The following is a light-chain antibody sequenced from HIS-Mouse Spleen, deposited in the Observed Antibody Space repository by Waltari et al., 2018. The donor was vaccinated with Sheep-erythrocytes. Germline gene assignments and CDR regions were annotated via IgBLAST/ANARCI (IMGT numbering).Light chain of an antibody. CDR2: QDS. Sequence: SYELTQPPSVSVSPGQTASITCSGDKLGDTYACWYQPQPGQSPVLVIYQDSKRPSGIPRRFSGSNSRNTATLTISGTQAMDEADYYCQAWDSSTAWVFGGGTKLTVL. CDR1: KLGDTY. J-gene: IGLJ3*02. V-gene: IGLV3-1*01. CDR3: QAWDSSTAWV.